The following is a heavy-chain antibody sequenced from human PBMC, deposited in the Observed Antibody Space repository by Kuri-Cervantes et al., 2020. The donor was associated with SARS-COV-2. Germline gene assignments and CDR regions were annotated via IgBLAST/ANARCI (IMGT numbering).Heavy chain of an antibody. CDR2: IIPIFGIA. J-gene: IGHJ6*03. V-gene: IGHV1-69*10. D-gene: IGHD2-2*01. Sequence: SVKVSRKASGGTFSSYTISWVRQAPGQVLEWMGGIIPIFGIAYYAQKFRGRVTITADKSTTTSYMELSSLRSENTAVYYCARSLVVVPAVMDVWGKGTTVTVSS. CDR3: ARSLVVVPAVMDV. CDR1: GGTFSSYT.